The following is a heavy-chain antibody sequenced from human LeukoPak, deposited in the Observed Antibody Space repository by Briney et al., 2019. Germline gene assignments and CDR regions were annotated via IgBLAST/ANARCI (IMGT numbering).Heavy chain of an antibody. CDR1: GGSISSGSYY. CDR2: IYSSGST. V-gene: IGHV4-61*02. Sequence: SQTLSLTCTVSGGSISSGSYYWSWIRQPAGKGLEWIGRIYSSGSTNYNPSLKSRVTISVDTSKNQFSLKLSSVTAADTAVYYCARLTMVRGVIHLDYWGQGTLVTVSS. D-gene: IGHD3-10*01. CDR3: ARLTMVRGVIHLDY. J-gene: IGHJ4*02.